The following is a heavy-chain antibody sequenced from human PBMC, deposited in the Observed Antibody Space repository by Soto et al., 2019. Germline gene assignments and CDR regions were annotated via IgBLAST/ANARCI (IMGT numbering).Heavy chain of an antibody. CDR1: GFTFSNYG. CDR3: ARGGYCSSTSCYTQRGGVERRLYYYYYGMDV. J-gene: IGHJ6*02. Sequence: QVQLVESGRGVVQPGRSLRLSCAASGFTFSNYGMHWVRQAPGKGLEWVADIWSDGSNKYYADSVKGRFTISRDNSKNTLYLQMNSVRAEDTAVYYCARGGYCSSTSCYTQRGGVERRLYYYYYGMDVWGQGTTVTVSS. V-gene: IGHV3-33*01. CDR2: IWSDGSNK. D-gene: IGHD2-2*02.